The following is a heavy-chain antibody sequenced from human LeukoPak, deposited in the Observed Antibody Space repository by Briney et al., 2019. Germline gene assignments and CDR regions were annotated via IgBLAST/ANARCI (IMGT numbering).Heavy chain of an antibody. CDR1: GFTLSSYS. J-gene: IGHJ3*02. Sequence: PGGSLRLSCAASGFTLSSYSMNWVRQTPGKGLEWVSSISSSSSYIYYADSVKGRFTISRDNSKNTLYLQMNSLRAEDTAVYYCANQDAFDIWGQGTMVTVSS. CDR2: ISSSSSYI. V-gene: IGHV3-21*01. CDR3: ANQDAFDI.